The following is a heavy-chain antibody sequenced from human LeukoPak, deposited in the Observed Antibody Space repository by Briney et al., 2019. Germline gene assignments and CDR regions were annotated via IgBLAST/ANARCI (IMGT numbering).Heavy chain of an antibody. Sequence: ASVKVSCKVSGYTITELSMHWVRQAPGKGLEWMGGFDPEDGETIYEQKFQGRVTMTEDTSTDTAYMELSSLRSEDTAVYYCAKSYSSGWNNWFDPWGQGTLVTVSS. J-gene: IGHJ5*02. D-gene: IGHD6-19*01. CDR2: FDPEDGET. CDR3: AKSYSSGWNNWFDP. CDR1: GYTITELS. V-gene: IGHV1-24*01.